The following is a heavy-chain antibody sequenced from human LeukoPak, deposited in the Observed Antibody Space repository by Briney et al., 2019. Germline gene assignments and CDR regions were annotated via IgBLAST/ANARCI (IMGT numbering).Heavy chain of an antibody. J-gene: IGHJ3*02. CDR3: ARDYYDILTGYILSAFDI. CDR2: IYSSGST. Sequence: SETLSLTCSVSGGSISSSNYFWGWIRQPPGKGLEWIGSIYSSGSTYYNPSLKSRVSISVDTSKNQFSLKLNSVTAADTAMYYCARDYYDILTGYILSAFDIWGQGTMVTVSS. D-gene: IGHD3-9*01. V-gene: IGHV4-39*07. CDR1: GGSISSSNYF.